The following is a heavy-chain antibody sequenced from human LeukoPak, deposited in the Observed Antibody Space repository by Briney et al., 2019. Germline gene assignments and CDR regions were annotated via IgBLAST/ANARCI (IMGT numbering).Heavy chain of an antibody. CDR1: GFTFSSYG. CDR2: IRYDGSNK. D-gene: IGHD6-13*01. J-gene: IGHJ4*02. CDR3: AKDQDVAAAGTWGSIDY. Sequence: GGSLRLSCAASGFTFSSYGMHWVRQAPGKGLEWVAFIRYDGSNKYYADSVKGRFTISRDNSKNTLYLQMNSLRAEDTAVYYCAKDQDVAAAGTWGSIDYWGQGTLVTVS. V-gene: IGHV3-30*02.